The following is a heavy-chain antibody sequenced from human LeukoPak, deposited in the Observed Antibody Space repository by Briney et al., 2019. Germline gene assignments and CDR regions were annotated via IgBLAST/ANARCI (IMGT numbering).Heavy chain of an antibody. CDR2: IIPIFGTA. CDR1: GYTFTSYG. CDR3: ARGPVQLERLDY. D-gene: IGHD1-1*01. Sequence: ASVKVSCKASGYTFTSYGISWVRQAPGQGLEWMGGIIPIFGTANYAQKFQGRVTITADESTSTAYMELSSLRSEDTAVYYCARGPVQLERLDYWGQGTLVTVSS. J-gene: IGHJ4*02. V-gene: IGHV1-69*13.